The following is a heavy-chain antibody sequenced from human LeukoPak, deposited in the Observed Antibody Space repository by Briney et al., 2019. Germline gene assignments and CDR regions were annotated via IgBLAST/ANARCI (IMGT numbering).Heavy chain of an antibody. V-gene: IGHV3-23*01. CDR1: GFTFSNAW. CDR2: ISGSGGST. Sequence: GGSLRLSCAASGFTFSNAWMSWVRQAPGKGLEWVSAISGSGGSTYYADSVKGRFTISRDISKNTLYLQMNSLRAEDTAVYYCARDLMTEGYFDFWGQGTLVTVSS. J-gene: IGHJ4*02. CDR3: ARDLMTEGYFDF.